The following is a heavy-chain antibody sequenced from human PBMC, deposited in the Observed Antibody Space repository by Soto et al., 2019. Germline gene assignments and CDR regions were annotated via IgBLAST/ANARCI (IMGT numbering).Heavy chain of an antibody. D-gene: IGHD3-3*01. Sequence: EVQLVESGGVLVQPGGSLRLSCAASGFTFSSYGMNWVRQAPGKGLEWVANIKQDGSQKNYLGSVRGRFTISRDNAKNSLYLQMNNLGVEDTAVYYCATQGPIWLSHGWGLGTLFTVSS. V-gene: IGHV3-7*03. CDR3: ATQGPIWLSHG. CDR2: IKQDGSQK. J-gene: IGHJ4*02. CDR1: GFTFSSYG.